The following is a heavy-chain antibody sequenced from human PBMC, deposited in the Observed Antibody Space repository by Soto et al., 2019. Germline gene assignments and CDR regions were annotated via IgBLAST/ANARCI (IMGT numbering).Heavy chain of an antibody. J-gene: IGHJ4*02. V-gene: IGHV1-69*08. Sequence: QVQLVQSGAEVQKPGSSVKVSCKASGGTFSSYTISWVRQAPGQGLEWMGRIIPILGIANYAQKFQGRVTITADKSTSTAYMELSRLRSEDTAVYYCARDRGYSYGYLYPPFDYWGQGTLVTVSS. D-gene: IGHD5-18*01. CDR1: GGTFSSYT. CDR3: ARDRGYSYGYLYPPFDY. CDR2: IIPILGIA.